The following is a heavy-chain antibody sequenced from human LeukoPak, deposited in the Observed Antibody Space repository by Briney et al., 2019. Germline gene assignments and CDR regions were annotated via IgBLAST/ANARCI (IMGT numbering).Heavy chain of an antibody. V-gene: IGHV4-4*07. Sequence: PSETLSLTCTVSGGSINNYYWSWIRQPAGKGLEWIGRIYTRGSTNYNPSLKSRVTMSVDTSKNQFSLKLSSVTAADTAVYYCARGRHSADICSGGDAFDIWGQGTMVSVSS. J-gene: IGHJ3*02. CDR3: ARGRHSADICSGGDAFDI. CDR2: IYTRGST. D-gene: IGHD1-26*01. CDR1: GGSINNYY.